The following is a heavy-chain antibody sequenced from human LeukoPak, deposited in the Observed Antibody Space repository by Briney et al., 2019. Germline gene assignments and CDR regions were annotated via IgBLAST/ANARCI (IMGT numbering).Heavy chain of an antibody. CDR1: GGTFSSYA. J-gene: IGHJ4*02. Sequence: SVKVSCKASGGTFSSYAISWVRQAPGQGLEWMGGIIPIFGTANYAQKFQGRVTITADESTSTAYMELSSLRSDDTAVYYCARGGGTEWLLVPFEYWGQGTLVTVSS. CDR2: IIPIFGTA. CDR3: ARGGGTEWLLVPFEY. V-gene: IGHV1-69*13. D-gene: IGHD3-22*01.